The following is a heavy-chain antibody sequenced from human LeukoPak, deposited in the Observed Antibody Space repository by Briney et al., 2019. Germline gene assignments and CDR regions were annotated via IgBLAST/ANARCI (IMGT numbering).Heavy chain of an antibody. V-gene: IGHV3-30*18. J-gene: IGHJ6*02. CDR1: GFTFSSYG. Sequence: GGSLRLSCAASGFTFSSYGMHWVRQAPGKGLEWVAVISYDGSNKYYADSVKGRFTISRDNSKNTLYLQMNSLRAEDTAVYYCAKDRLLWFGELLYGAGHETQNYGMDVWGQGTTVTVSS. CDR3: AKDRLLWFGELLYGAGHETQNYGMDV. CDR2: ISYDGSNK. D-gene: IGHD3-10*01.